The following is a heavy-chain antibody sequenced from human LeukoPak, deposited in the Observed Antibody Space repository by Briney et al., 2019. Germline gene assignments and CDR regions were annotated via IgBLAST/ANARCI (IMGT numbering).Heavy chain of an antibody. CDR1: AVSISSYY. Sequence: PSETLSLTCTVSAVSISSYYWTWIRQPAGKGLEWIGRIYTSGSTNYNSSLRSRVTMSVDTSKNQFSLNLTSVPAADTAVYYCARAYDFWSGYRSEYYYYMDVWGKGTTVTVSS. CDR3: ARAYDFWSGYRSEYYYYMDV. D-gene: IGHD3-3*01. CDR2: IYTSGST. V-gene: IGHV4-4*07. J-gene: IGHJ6*03.